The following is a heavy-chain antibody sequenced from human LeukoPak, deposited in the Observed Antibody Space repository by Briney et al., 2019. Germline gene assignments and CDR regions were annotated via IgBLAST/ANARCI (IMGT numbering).Heavy chain of an antibody. CDR3: ARHKDWNHNFDY. V-gene: IGHV4-59*08. Sequence: PSETLSLTCTVSGGSISNYFWSWIRQPPGKGLEWIGYIYYSGNTNYNPSLKSRVTISVDTSKNQFSLKLSSVTAADAAVYYCARHKDWNHNFDYWGQGTLVTVSS. J-gene: IGHJ4*02. CDR2: IYYSGNT. D-gene: IGHD1-1*01. CDR1: GGSISNYF.